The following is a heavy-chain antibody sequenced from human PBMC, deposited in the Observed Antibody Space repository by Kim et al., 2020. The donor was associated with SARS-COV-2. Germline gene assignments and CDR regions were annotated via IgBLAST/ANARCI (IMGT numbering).Heavy chain of an antibody. V-gene: IGHV4-39*01. Sequence: NPALKSRVTISVDTSKNQFSLKLSSGTAADTAVYYCASPRGSGYDYGYGYWGQGTLVTVSS. D-gene: IGHD5-12*01. J-gene: IGHJ4*02. CDR3: ASPRGSGYDYGYGY.